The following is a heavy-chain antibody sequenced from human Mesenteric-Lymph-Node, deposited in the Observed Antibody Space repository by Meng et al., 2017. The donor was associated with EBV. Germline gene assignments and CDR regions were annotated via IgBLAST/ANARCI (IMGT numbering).Heavy chain of an antibody. CDR3: ARVFPDLDY. CDR1: GGSISSGGYY. CDR2: INHSGST. J-gene: IGHJ4*02. V-gene: IGHV4-31*11. Sequence: QVQRQESGPGLVKPSQTLSLTCAVSGGSISSGGYYWSWIRQPPEKGLEWIGEINHSGSTNYNPSLKSRVTISVDTSKNQFSLKLSSVTAADTAVYYCARVFPDLDYWGQGTLVTVFS.